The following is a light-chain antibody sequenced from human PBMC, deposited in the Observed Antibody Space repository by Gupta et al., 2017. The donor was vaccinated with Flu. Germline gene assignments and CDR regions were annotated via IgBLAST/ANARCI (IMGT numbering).Light chain of an antibody. J-gene: IGLJ2*01. CDR1: SIGSKS. V-gene: IGLV3-21*02. CDR2: DDS. Sequence: SYVLPQPPSLSVPPGQAAGIPCGGNSIGSKSVHWYQQKAGQAPVLVVYDDSARASGIPERFSGSNSQNTATLTITRAEGGDEADYYCQVWDSDTGQLVFGGGTKLTVL. CDR3: QVWDSDTGQLV.